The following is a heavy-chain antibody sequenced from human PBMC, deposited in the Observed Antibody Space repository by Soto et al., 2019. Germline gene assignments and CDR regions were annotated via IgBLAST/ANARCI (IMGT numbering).Heavy chain of an antibody. Sequence: QVQLQESGPGLVKPSETLSLTCSVSGGSIISHYWSWIRQPPGKGLEWIGYIHYSGSTDYNPSLKSRLTISVDPSKNQFSLKVSSVTAADTAVYYCARGGWSLDYWGQGTLVTVSS. J-gene: IGHJ4*02. V-gene: IGHV4-59*11. D-gene: IGHD2-15*01. CDR3: ARGGWSLDY. CDR2: IHYSGST. CDR1: GGSIISHY.